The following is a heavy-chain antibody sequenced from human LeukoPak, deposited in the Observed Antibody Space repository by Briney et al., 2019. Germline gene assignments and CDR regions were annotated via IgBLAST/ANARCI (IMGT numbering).Heavy chain of an antibody. Sequence: GGSLRLSCAASGFTFSTYAIHWVRQAPGKGLEWVAVIWYDGSEQYYADSVKGRFIISRDNSKSTSDLQMNSLRAEDTAVYYCAKDWGYWGQGTLVTVSS. CDR3: AKDWGY. CDR2: IWYDGSEQ. CDR1: GFTFSTYA. J-gene: IGHJ4*02. D-gene: IGHD7-27*01. V-gene: IGHV3-33*06.